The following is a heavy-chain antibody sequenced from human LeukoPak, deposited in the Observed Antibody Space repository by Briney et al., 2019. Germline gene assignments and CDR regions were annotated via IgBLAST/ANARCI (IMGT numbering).Heavy chain of an antibody. CDR1: GFTFSSYG. J-gene: IGHJ4*02. D-gene: IGHD2-15*01. CDR2: ISGSGGST. Sequence: GGSLRLSCAASGFTFSSYGMSWVRQAPEKGLEWVSAISGSGGSTYYADSVKGRFTISRDNSKNTLYLQMNSLRAEDTAVYYCAKNVGNCSGDSCYVSDYWGQGTLVTVSS. V-gene: IGHV3-23*01. CDR3: AKNVGNCSGDSCYVSDY.